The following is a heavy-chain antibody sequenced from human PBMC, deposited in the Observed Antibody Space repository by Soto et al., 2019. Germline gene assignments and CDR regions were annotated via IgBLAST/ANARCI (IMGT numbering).Heavy chain of an antibody. V-gene: IGHV4-59*08. D-gene: IGHD3-10*01. Sequence: PSETLSLTCTVSGGSISSYYWSWIRQPPGKGLEWIGYIYYSGSTNYNPSLKSRVTISVDTSKNQFSLKLSSVTAADTAVYYCARRISTMVRXVPGRYYYYMXVWGKGTTVXVSS. CDR2: IYYSGST. CDR3: ARRISTMVRXVPGRYYYYMXV. J-gene: IGHJ6*03. CDR1: GGSISSYY.